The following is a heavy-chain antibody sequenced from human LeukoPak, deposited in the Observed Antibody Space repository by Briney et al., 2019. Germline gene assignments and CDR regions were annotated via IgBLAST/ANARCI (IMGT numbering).Heavy chain of an antibody. D-gene: IGHD3-22*01. CDR3: ARLIYDSSGYYYPPYFDY. Sequence: GGSLRLSCAASGFTFSNSWMSWLRQAPGKGLEWVANINQDGSAKYYVDSVKGRFTISRDNAQNSLFLQMNSLRDEDTAVYYCARLIYDSSGYYYPPYFDYWGQGTLVTVSS. J-gene: IGHJ4*02. V-gene: IGHV3-7*04. CDR2: INQDGSAK. CDR1: GFTFSNSW.